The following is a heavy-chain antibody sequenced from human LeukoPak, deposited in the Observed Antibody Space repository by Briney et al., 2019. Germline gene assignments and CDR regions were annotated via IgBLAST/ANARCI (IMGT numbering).Heavy chain of an antibody. D-gene: IGHD1-26*01. V-gene: IGHV4-39*01. Sequence: SETLSLTCTVSGASVSGSPYYWGWIRQPPGKGLEWIGSIYSSGSTFYNASLQSRVTISIETSKNQISLRLNSVTAADTAIYYCAKSGGYGLIDYWGQGTLVTVSS. J-gene: IGHJ4*02. CDR2: IYSSGST. CDR1: GASVSGSPYY. CDR3: AKSGGYGLIDY.